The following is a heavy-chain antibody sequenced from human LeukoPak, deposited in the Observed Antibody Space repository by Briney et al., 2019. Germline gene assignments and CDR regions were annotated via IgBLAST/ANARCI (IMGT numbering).Heavy chain of an antibody. Sequence: GRSLRLSCEASGFSFDDYAMHWVRQAPGKGLEWVADISRNSYNIAYGDSVKGRFTISRDNAKKSLSLQMNSLGTEDTAFYYCAKSRDDGTGYYYDYWGQGVLVTVAS. CDR2: ISRNSYNI. D-gene: IGHD3-9*01. J-gene: IGHJ4*02. CDR3: AKSRDDGTGYYYDY. V-gene: IGHV3-9*01. CDR1: GFSFDDYA.